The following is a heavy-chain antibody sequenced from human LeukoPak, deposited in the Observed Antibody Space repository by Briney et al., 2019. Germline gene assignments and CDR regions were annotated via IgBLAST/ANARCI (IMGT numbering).Heavy chain of an antibody. CDR3: ARGYGDNSGAFDI. Sequence: PSETLSLTCTVSGGSIMVAAYSGSWIRQPPGKGLGWIGYIYYSGRTYYNPSLKSRVTISLDRSKNQFSLKLSSVTAADTAVYFCARGYGDNSGAFDIWGQGTLVTVSS. V-gene: IGHV4-30-2*01. CDR1: GGSIMVAAYS. J-gene: IGHJ3*02. D-gene: IGHD4-23*01. CDR2: IYYSGRT.